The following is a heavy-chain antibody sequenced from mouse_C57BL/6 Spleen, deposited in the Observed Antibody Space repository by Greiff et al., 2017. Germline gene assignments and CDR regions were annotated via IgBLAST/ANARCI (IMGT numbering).Heavy chain of an antibody. CDR2: IYPGSGST. V-gene: IGHV1-55*01. CDR1: GYTFTSYW. J-gene: IGHJ4*01. Sequence: VQLQQPGAELVKPGASVKMSCKASGYTFTSYWITWVKQRPGQGLEWIGDIYPGSGSTNYNEKFKSKATLTVDTSSSTAYMQLSSLTSEDSAVYYCARSPIYYDYEGYAMDYWGQGTSVTVSS. CDR3: ARSPIYYDYEGYAMDY. D-gene: IGHD2-4*01.